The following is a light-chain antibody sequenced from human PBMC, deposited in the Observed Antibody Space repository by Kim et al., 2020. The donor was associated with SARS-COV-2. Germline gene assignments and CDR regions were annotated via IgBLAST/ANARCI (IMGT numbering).Light chain of an antibody. J-gene: IGKJ4*01. CDR2: AAS. CDR1: QSISSY. Sequence: DIQMTQSPSSLSASVGDRVTITCQASQSISSYLNWYQQKPGKAPKLLIYAASTLQSGVPSRFSGSGSGTDFTFTISSLQPEDIATYYCQQYDSTPLTFGGGTKVEIK. V-gene: IGKV1-39*01. CDR3: QQYDSTPLT.